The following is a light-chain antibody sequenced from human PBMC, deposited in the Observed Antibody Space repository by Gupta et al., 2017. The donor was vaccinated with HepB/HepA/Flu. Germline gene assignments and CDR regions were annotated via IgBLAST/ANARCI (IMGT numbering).Light chain of an antibody. CDR1: SGHSSYA. J-gene: IGLJ3*02. V-gene: IGLV4-69*01. CDR3: QTWGTGIWV. Sequence: TCTLSSGHSSYAIAWHQQQPEKGPRYLMKLNSDGSHSKGDGIPDRFSGSSSGAERYLTISSLQSEDEADYYCQTWGTGIWVFGGGTKLTVL. CDR2: LNSDGSH.